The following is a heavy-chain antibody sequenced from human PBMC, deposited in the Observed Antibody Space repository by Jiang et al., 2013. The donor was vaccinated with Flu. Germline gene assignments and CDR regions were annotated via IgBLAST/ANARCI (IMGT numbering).Heavy chain of an antibody. CDR2: IYHSGST. J-gene: IGHJ4*02. CDR3: ARRATSSGWYGY. CDR1: GYSISSGYY. V-gene: IGHV4-38-2*01. Sequence: SGPGLVKPSETLSLTCAVSGYSISSGYYWGWIRQPPGKGLEWIGSIYHSGSTYYNPSLKSGVTISVDTSKNQFSLKLSSVTAADTAVYYCARRATSSGWYGYWGQGTLVTVSS. D-gene: IGHD6-19*01.